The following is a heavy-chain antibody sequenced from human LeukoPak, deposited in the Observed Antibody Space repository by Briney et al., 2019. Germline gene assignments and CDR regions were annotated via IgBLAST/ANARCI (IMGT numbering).Heavy chain of an antibody. Sequence: VAPVKVSCKASGYTFTSYGISWVRQAPGQGLEWMGWISAYNGNTNYAQKLQGRVTMTTDTSTSTAYMELRSLRSDDTAVYYCARDPPEAVAGTVVGYYYGMDVWGQGTTVTVSS. CDR3: ARDPPEAVAGTVVGYYYGMDV. J-gene: IGHJ6*02. CDR1: GYTFTSYG. D-gene: IGHD6-19*01. V-gene: IGHV1-18*01. CDR2: ISAYNGNT.